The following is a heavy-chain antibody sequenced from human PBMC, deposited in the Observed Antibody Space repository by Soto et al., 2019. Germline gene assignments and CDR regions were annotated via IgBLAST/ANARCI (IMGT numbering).Heavy chain of an antibody. CDR2: VYESGVT. V-gene: IGHV4-59*01. CDR3: ARDRFFDC. CDR1: GGSIRNYY. J-gene: IGHJ4*02. Sequence: QVQLQESGPGLVKPSETLSLTCTVSGGSIRNYYWRWIRQPPGKGLEWIGSVYESGVTNYNPSLDSRVTISIDTSKSQFSLKLTSVTAADTAVYYCARDRFFDCWGQGTLVTVSS. D-gene: IGHD3-16*01.